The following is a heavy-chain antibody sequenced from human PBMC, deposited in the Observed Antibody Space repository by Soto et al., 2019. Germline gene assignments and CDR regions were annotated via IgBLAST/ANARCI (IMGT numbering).Heavy chain of an antibody. D-gene: IGHD6-13*01. CDR1: GFTFSSYG. J-gene: IGHJ6*02. CDR3: ARVGGSRWYPYDYYGMDD. V-gene: IGHV3-33*01. CDR2: IWYDGSNK. Sequence: QVQLVESGGGVVQPGRSLRLSCAASGFTFSSYGMHWVRQAPGKGLEWVAVIWYDGSNKYYADSVKGRFTISRDNSKNTLYLKMTSLRDEDTAVYDCARVGGSRWYPYDYYGMDDWGQGTTVTVSS.